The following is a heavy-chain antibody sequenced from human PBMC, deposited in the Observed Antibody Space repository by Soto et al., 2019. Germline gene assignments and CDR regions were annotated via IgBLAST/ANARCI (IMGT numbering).Heavy chain of an antibody. Sequence: QVQLVQSGAEVKKPGSSVKVSCKASGGTFSSYAISWVRQAPGQGLEWMGGIIPIFGTANYAQKFQGRVTITADESTSTAYMELSSLRSEDTAVYYCARSFVTIFGVVIASRHYYYYYGMDVWGQGTTVTVSS. D-gene: IGHD3-3*01. CDR2: IIPIFGTA. J-gene: IGHJ6*02. V-gene: IGHV1-69*01. CDR3: ARSFVTIFGVVIASRHYYYYYGMDV. CDR1: GGTFSSYA.